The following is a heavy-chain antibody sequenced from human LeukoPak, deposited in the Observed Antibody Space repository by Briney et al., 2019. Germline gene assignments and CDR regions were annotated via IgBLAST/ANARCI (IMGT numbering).Heavy chain of an antibody. CDR3: ASRTWTGPGYYAFDI. V-gene: IGHV3-23*01. J-gene: IGHJ3*02. Sequence: GGSLRLSCAASGFTFSNYAVAWVRQAPGKGLEWVSAEGSAGGTYYADSGRGRFTISRDNSGNTLSLQMSSLRVEDTALYYCASRTWTGPGYYAFDIWGQGTMVTVSS. CDR1: GFTFSNYA. D-gene: IGHD3/OR15-3a*01. CDR2: EGSAGGT.